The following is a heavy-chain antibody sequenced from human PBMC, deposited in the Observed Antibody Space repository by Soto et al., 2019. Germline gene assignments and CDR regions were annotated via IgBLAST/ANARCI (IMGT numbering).Heavy chain of an antibody. D-gene: IGHD1-26*01. V-gene: IGHV1-8*01. CDR1: GYTFTSYD. Sequence: ASVKVSCKASGYTFTSYDINWVRQATGQGLEWMGWMNPNSGNTGYAQKFQGRVTMTRNTSISTAYMELSSLRSEDTAVYYCARGISSGWELPKYAFDIWGQGTMVTVSS. CDR2: MNPNSGNT. CDR3: ARGISSGWELPKYAFDI. J-gene: IGHJ3*02.